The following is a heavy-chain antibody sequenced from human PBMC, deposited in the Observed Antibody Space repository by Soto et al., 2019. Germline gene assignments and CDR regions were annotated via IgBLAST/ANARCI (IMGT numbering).Heavy chain of an antibody. CDR2: ISASGRDI. D-gene: IGHD6-19*01. CDR3: AKGKTSGWYYFDY. V-gene: IGHV3-23*01. Sequence: PEGSLRLSCGASGFTFSNFALSWVRQTPGRGLEWVSGISASGRDIHYADSVKDRFTVSRGNSKNTLYLQMNSLRAEDTAIYYCAKGKTSGWYYFDYWGQGALVTSPQ. CDR1: GFTFSNFA. J-gene: IGHJ4*02.